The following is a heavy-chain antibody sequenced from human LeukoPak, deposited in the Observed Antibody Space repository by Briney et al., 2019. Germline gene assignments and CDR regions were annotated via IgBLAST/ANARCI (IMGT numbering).Heavy chain of an antibody. D-gene: IGHD3-10*01. CDR2: ISSSTSTI. V-gene: IGHV3-48*01. CDR3: ARAYGSGSYSYFDY. J-gene: IGHJ4*02. Sequence: YISSSTSTIYYAASVNARFTISRDNAKNSLYLQMNSLRAEDTAVYYCARAYGSGSYSYFDYWGQGTLVTVSS.